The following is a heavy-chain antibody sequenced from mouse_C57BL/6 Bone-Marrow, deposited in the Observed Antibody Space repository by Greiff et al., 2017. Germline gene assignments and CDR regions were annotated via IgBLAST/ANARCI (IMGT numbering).Heavy chain of an antibody. CDR2: INPSSGYT. D-gene: IGHD2-4*01. V-gene: IGHV1-4*01. CDR3: ARYDYDDYFDY. J-gene: IGHJ2*01. CDR1: GYTFTSYT. Sequence: QVQLQQSGAELARPGASVKMSCKASGYTFTSYTMHWVKQRPGQGLEWIGYINPSSGYTKYNQKFKDKATLTADKSSSTAYMQLSSLTSEDSAVYYCARYDYDDYFDYWGQGTTLTVSS.